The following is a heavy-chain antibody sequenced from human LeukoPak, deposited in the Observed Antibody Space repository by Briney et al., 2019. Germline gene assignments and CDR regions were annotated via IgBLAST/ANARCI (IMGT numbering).Heavy chain of an antibody. D-gene: IGHD3-10*01. J-gene: IGHJ5*02. V-gene: IGHV4-38-2*01. CDR3: ARCPATGGAYNWFDP. Sequence: SETLSLTCAVSGYSISSGYYWGWIRQPPGKGLEWIGSIYHSGSTCYNPSLKSRVTISVDTSKDQFSLKLSSVTAADTAVYYCARCPATGGAYNWFDPWGQGTLVTVSS. CDR1: GYSISSGYY. CDR2: IYHSGST.